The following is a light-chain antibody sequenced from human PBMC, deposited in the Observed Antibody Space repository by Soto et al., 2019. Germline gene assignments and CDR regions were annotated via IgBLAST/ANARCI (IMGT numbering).Light chain of an antibody. V-gene: IGKV3-15*01. J-gene: IGKJ1*01. CDR3: QQYNNWPRT. CDR1: QSVRNY. CDR2: GAS. Sequence: IVMTQSPATLSVSPGERATLSCRASQSVRNYLAWYQQRPGQAPRLLIFGASTRATDIPARFSGSGSGTEFTLTISSLQSEDFAVYYCQQYNNWPRTFGQGNKV.